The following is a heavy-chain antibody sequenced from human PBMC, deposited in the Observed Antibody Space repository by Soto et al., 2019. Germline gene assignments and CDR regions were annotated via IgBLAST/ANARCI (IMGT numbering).Heavy chain of an antibody. J-gene: IGHJ5*02. Sequence: QLQLQESGPGLVKPSETLSLTCTVSGGSISSSSYYWGWIRQPPGKGLEWIGSIYYSGSTYYNPSLKSRVTISVDTSKNQFSLKLSSVTAADTAVYYCASLIRPPTRSLTWFDPWGQGTLVTVSS. CDR2: IYYSGST. CDR1: GGSISSSSYY. D-gene: IGHD6-6*01. V-gene: IGHV4-39*01. CDR3: ASLIRPPTRSLTWFDP.